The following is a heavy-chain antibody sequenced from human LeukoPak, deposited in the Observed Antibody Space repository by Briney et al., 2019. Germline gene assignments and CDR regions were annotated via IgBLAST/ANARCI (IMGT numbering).Heavy chain of an antibody. D-gene: IGHD6-19*01. CDR3: ALQAELGYSSGWDY. CDR2: IRYDGSNK. J-gene: IGHJ4*02. Sequence: GGSLRLSCVASGFGFSGYGMHWVRQAPGKGLEWVAFIRYDGSNKYYADSVKGRFTISRDNSKNTLYLQMNSLRAEDTAVYYCALQAELGYSSGWDYWGQGTLVTVSS. CDR1: GFGFSGYG. V-gene: IGHV3-30*02.